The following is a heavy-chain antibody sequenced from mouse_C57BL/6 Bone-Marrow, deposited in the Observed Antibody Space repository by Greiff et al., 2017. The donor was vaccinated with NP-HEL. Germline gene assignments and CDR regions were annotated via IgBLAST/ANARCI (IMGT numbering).Heavy chain of an antibody. V-gene: IGHV1-81*01. CDR1: GYTFTSYG. J-gene: IGHJ1*03. Sequence: QVQLQQSGAELARPGASVKLSCKASGYTFTSYGISWVKQRTGQGLEWIGEIYPRSGNTYYNEKFKGKATLTADKSSSTAYMELRSLTSEDSAVYFGAREGFYYYGSSFGYFDVWGTGTTVTVSS. D-gene: IGHD1-1*01. CDR3: AREGFYYYGSSFGYFDV. CDR2: IYPRSGNT.